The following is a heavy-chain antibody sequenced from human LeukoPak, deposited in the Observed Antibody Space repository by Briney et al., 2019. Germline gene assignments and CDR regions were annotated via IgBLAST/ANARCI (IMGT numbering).Heavy chain of an antibody. V-gene: IGHV3-53*01. CDR1: GFTVSSNY. CDR2: IYSGGST. CDR3: AKTVVVAAPFQH. J-gene: IGHJ1*01. Sequence: GGSLRLSCAASGFTVSSNYMSWVRQAPGKGLEWVSVIYSGGSTYYADSVKGRFTISRDNSKNTLYLQMNSLRAEDTAVYYCAKTVVVAAPFQHWGQGTLVTVSS. D-gene: IGHD2-15*01.